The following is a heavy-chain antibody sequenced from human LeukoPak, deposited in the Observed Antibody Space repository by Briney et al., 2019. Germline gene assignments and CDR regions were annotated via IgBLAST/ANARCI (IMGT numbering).Heavy chain of an antibody. V-gene: IGHV3-74*01. J-gene: IGHJ5*02. D-gene: IGHD3-3*01. CDR1: GFTFSTYW. CDR3: AGQHYVFWSGREGWFDP. Sequence: QAGRSLRLSCEASGFTFSTYWMHCVRQAQGKGLGWVSPINMDGSSTSYGDSVNGRFTIARDNAKNTLYLQMNSRRAEDAAVYYCAGQHYVFWSGREGWFDPLGQGTLVTVSS. CDR2: INMDGSST.